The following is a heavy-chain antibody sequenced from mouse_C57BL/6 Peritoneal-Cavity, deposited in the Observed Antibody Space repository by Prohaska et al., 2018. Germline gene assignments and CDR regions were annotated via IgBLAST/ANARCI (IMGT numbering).Heavy chain of an antibody. V-gene: IGHV11-2*01. D-gene: IGHD2-1*01. CDR1: GFTFSGFC. CDR2: INSDGSAI. Sequence: EVQLLETGGGLVQPGGSRGLSCEGSGFTFSGFCMSWVRKTPGKTLAWIGDINSDGSAINYATSIKDRFTIFRDNDKSTLYLQMSNVRSEDTATYFCMRYGNYWYFDVWGTGTTVTVSS. CDR3: MRYGNYWYFDV. J-gene: IGHJ1*03.